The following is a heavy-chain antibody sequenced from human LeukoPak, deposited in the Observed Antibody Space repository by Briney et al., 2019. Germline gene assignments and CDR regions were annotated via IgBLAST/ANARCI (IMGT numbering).Heavy chain of an antibody. CDR3: ARKGDGAFDI. D-gene: IGHD3-16*01. J-gene: IGHJ3*02. CDR1: GFTFSSYS. Sequence: GGSLRLSCAASGFTFSSYSMNWVRQAPGKGLEWLSSISSSRNYIYYADSVKGRFTISRDNAKNSLYLQMNSLRGEDTAVYYCARKGDGAFDIWGQGTMVTVSS. CDR2: ISSSRNYI. V-gene: IGHV3-21*01.